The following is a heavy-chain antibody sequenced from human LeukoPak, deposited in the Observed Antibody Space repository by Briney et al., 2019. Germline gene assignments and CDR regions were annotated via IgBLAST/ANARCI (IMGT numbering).Heavy chain of an antibody. J-gene: IGHJ1*01. V-gene: IGHV1-2*02. CDR2: INVNSGGT. CDR1: GYTFTGYY. D-gene: IGHD2-2*02. CDR3: VRGTGYCSSTSCYNSGEYFQH. Sequence: ASVKVSCEASGYTFTGYYIHWVRQAPGQGLEWMAWINVNSGGTNSAQNFQGRVTMTRDTSISTAYMEVSRLRSDDTAVYYYVRGTGYCSSTSCYNSGEYFQHWGQGTLVTVSS.